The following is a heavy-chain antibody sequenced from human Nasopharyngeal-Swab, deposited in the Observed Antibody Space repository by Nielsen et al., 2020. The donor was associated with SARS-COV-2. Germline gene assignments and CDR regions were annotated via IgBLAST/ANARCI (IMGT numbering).Heavy chain of an antibody. V-gene: IGHV3-21*01. D-gene: IGHD5-18*01. CDR1: GFTFSSYS. J-gene: IGHJ6*02. Sequence: GESLNISCAASGFTFSSYSMNWVRQAPGKGLAWVSSISSSSSYIYYADSLKGRFTISRDNAKNSLYLQMNSLRAEDTAVYYCARVDGYSYGYYYYYYGMDVWGQGTTVTVSS. CDR3: ARVDGYSYGYYYYYYGMDV. CDR2: ISSSSSYI.